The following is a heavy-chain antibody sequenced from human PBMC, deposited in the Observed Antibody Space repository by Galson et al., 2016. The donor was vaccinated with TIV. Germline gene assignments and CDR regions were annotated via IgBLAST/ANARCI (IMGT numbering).Heavy chain of an antibody. V-gene: IGHV4-61*01. Sequence: ETLSLTCSVSGGSVSRGTYYWSWLRQSPGKRLEWIGYVYYNGKTNYNTSLKSRVNMSIDRAKNPFSLTLRSVTAAGTAVYSCTRYPTYSNSRYWYCDLWGRGTLVAVSS. CDR1: GGSVSRGTYY. J-gene: IGHJ2*01. CDR2: VYYNGKT. CDR3: TRYPTYSNSRYWYCDL. D-gene: IGHD4-11*01.